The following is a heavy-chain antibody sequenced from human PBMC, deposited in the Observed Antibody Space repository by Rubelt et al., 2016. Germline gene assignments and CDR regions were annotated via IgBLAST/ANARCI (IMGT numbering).Heavy chain of an antibody. J-gene: IGHJ4*02. CDR3: AKEFSRSGYVCLDYLDY. Sequence: EVQLVESGGGLVQPGGSLRLSCAASGFTFSSYAMSWVRQAPGKGLEWVSAISGSGGSTYYSDSVKGRFTISRDNSKNTLYLQMNSLRAEDTAVYYCAKEFSRSGYVCLDYLDYWGQGTLVTVSS. V-gene: IGHV3-23*04. D-gene: IGHD5-12*01. CDR2: ISGSGGST. CDR1: GFTFSSYA.